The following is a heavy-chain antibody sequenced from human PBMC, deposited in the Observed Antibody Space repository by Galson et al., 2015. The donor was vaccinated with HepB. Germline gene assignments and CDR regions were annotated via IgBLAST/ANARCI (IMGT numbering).Heavy chain of an antibody. V-gene: IGHV1-46*01. Sequence: SVKVSCKASGYTFTSYYMHWVRQAPGQGLEWMGIINPSGGSTSYAQKFQGRVTMTRDTSTSTVYMELSSLRSEDTAVYYCARGKGKGFVKEYQLLLNPFDYWGQGTLVTVSS. D-gene: IGHD2-2*01. CDR1: GYTFTSYY. CDR2: INPSGGST. CDR3: ARGKGKGFVKEYQLLLNPFDY. J-gene: IGHJ4*02.